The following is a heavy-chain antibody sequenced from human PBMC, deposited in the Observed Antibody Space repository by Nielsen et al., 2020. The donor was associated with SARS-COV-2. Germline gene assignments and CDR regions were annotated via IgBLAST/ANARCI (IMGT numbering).Heavy chain of an antibody. CDR1: GYTFTGYY. V-gene: IGHV1-2*02. CDR2: INPNSGGT. CDR3: ATRQRIPAAIFGWKYWFDP. D-gene: IGHD2-2*01. J-gene: IGHJ5*02. Sequence: ASVKVSCKASGYTFTGYYMHWVRQAPGQGLEWMGWINPNSGGTNYAQKFQGRVTMTRDTSISTAYMELSRLRSDDTAVYYCATRQRIPAAIFGWKYWFDPWGQGTLVTVSS.